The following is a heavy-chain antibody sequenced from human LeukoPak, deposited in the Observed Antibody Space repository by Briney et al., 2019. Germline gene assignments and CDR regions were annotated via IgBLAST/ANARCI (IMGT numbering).Heavy chain of an antibody. CDR1: GGTFSSYA. CDR3: ARDRGPGDYYYYMDV. J-gene: IGHJ6*03. V-gene: IGHV1-69*05. D-gene: IGHD3-10*01. CDR2: IIPIFGTA. Sequence: SVKVSCKASGGTFSSYAISWVRQAPGQGLEWMGRIIPIFGTANYAQKFQGRVTITTDESTSTAYMELSSLRSEDTAVYYCARDRGPGDYYYYMDVWGKGTTVTVSS.